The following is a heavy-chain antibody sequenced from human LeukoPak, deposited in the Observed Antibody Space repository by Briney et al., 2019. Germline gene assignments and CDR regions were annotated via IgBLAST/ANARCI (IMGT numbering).Heavy chain of an antibody. V-gene: IGHV4-39*01. J-gene: IGHJ4*02. CDR3: ARGGLVSYVFDY. CDR2: IYYSGST. D-gene: IGHD5-18*01. Sequence: SSETLSLTCTVSGGSISSSSYYWGWIRQPPGKGLEWIGSIYYSGSTYYNPSLKSRVTISVDTSKNQFSLKLSSVTAADTAVYYCARGGLVSYVFDYWGQGTLVTVSS. CDR1: GGSISSSSYY.